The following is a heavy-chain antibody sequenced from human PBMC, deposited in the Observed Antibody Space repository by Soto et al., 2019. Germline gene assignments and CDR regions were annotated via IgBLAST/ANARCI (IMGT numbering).Heavy chain of an antibody. CDR3: ASVGYCSSTSCYDWFDP. V-gene: IGHV1-46*01. Sequence: ASVKVSCKASGYTFTSYYMHWVRQAPGQGLEWMGIINPSGGGTNYAQKLQGRVTMTTDTSTSTAYMELRSLRSDDTAVYYCASVGYCSSTSCYDWFDPWGQGTLVTVSS. CDR2: INPSGGGT. D-gene: IGHD2-2*01. CDR1: GYTFTSYY. J-gene: IGHJ5*02.